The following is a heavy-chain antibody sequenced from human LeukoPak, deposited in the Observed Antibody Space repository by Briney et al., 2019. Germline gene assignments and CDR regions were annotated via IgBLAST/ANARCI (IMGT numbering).Heavy chain of an antibody. D-gene: IGHD6-13*01. Sequence: GGSLRLSCAASGFTFSSYSMNWVRQAPGKRLEWVSSISSSSSYIYYADSVKGRFTISRDNAKNSLYLQMNSLRVEDTALYYCAKGDSSSWYNFDYWGQGTLVTVSS. CDR3: AKGDSSSWYNFDY. CDR2: ISSSSSYI. J-gene: IGHJ4*02. V-gene: IGHV3-21*04. CDR1: GFTFSSYS.